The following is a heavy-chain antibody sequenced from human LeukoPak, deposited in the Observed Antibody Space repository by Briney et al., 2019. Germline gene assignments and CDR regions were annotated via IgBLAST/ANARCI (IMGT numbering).Heavy chain of an antibody. J-gene: IGHJ4*02. CDR2: INPNSGDT. V-gene: IGHV1-2*02. D-gene: IGHD3-16*01. CDR3: ATQRGSYLWGTDFDY. Sequence: GASVKVSCKASGYTFTGYYMHWVRQAPGQGLEWMGGINPNSGDTKYSQKFQGRVTMTRDTPISTAYMELSRLRSDDTAVYYCATQRGSYLWGTDFDYWGQGTLVTVSS. CDR1: GYTFTGYY.